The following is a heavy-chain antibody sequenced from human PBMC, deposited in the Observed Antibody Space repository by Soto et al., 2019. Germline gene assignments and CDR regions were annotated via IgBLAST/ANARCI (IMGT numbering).Heavy chain of an antibody. CDR3: ARERITMVRGAIPYYYYGMDV. CDR2: INPNSGGT. V-gene: IGHV1-2*02. Sequence: ASVKVSCKASGYTFTGYYMPWVRQAPGQGLEWMGWINPNSGGTNYAQKFQGRVTMTRDTSISTAYMELSRLRSDDTAVYYCARERITMVRGAIPYYYYGMDVWGQGTTVTVSS. D-gene: IGHD3-10*01. CDR1: GYTFTGYY. J-gene: IGHJ6*02.